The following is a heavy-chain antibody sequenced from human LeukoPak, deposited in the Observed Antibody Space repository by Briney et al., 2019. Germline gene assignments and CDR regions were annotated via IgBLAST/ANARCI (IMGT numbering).Heavy chain of an antibody. CDR2: MNPNSGNT. CDR1: GYTFTSYD. Sequence: ASVKVSCKASGYTFTSYDINWVRQATGQGLEWMGWMNPNSGNTGYAQKFQGRVTITRNTSISTAYMELSSLRSEDTAVYYCARAVSSSGYGYYYYMDVWGKGTTVTVSS. J-gene: IGHJ6*03. CDR3: ARAVSSSGYGYYYYMDV. D-gene: IGHD6-13*01. V-gene: IGHV1-8*03.